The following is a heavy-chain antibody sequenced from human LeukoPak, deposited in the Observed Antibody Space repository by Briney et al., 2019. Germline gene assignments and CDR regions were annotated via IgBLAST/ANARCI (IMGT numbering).Heavy chain of an antibody. CDR2: ISGSGGSS. V-gene: IGHV3-23*01. CDR3: AKGDYYGSGSYRSFDY. Sequence: PGGSLRHSCAASGFTFSSYAMSWVRQAPGKGLEWVSAISGSGGSSYYADSVKGRFTISRDNSKNTLYLQMNSLRAEDTAVYYCAKGDYYGSGSYRSFDYWGQGTLVTVSS. D-gene: IGHD3-10*01. CDR1: GFTFSSYA. J-gene: IGHJ4*02.